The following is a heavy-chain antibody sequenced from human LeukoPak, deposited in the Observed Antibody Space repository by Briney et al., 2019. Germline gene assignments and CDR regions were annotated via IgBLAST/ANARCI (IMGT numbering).Heavy chain of an antibody. V-gene: IGHV3-30*02. CDR3: ATIAAAGTLLGNWFDP. J-gene: IGHJ5*02. D-gene: IGHD6-13*01. CDR2: IWYDGSNK. CDR1: GFTFSSYG. Sequence: GGSLRLSCAASGFTFSSYGMHWVRQAPGKGLEWVAVIWYDGSNKYYADSVKGRFTISRDNSKNTLYLQMNSLRAEDTAVYYCATIAAAGTLLGNWFDPWGQGTLVTVSS.